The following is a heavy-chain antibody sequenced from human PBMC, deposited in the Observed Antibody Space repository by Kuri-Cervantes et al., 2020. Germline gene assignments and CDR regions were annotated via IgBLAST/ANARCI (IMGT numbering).Heavy chain of an antibody. V-gene: IGHV3-30*04. J-gene: IGHJ2*01. Sequence: GGSLRLSCAASGFTFSSYAIHWVRQAPGKGLEWVTVISYDGSNKYYADSVKGRFTISRDNSKSTLYLLVNSLRAEDTAVYYCARDLDDYGTTYWYFDLWGRGTLVTVSS. CDR3: ARDLDDYGTTYWYFDL. D-gene: IGHD4-17*01. CDR1: GFTFSSYA. CDR2: ISYDGSNK.